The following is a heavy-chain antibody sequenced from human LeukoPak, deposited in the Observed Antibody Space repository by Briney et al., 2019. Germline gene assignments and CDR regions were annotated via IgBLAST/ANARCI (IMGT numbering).Heavy chain of an antibody. CDR1: GGSITTTNF. Sequence: PSETLSLTCGVSGGSITTTNFWSWVRQPPGGGLEWIGEISLRGRTQYNPSLKSRVNISLDESKNHLYLSLASVTAADTAVYYCSRERGPYCPFGHWGQGTLVAVTS. V-gene: IGHV4-4*02. CDR2: ISLRGRT. J-gene: IGHJ5*02. CDR3: SRERGPYCPFGH. D-gene: IGHD1-26*01.